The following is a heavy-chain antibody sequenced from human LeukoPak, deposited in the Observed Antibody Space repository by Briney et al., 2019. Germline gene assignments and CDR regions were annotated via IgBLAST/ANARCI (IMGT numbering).Heavy chain of an antibody. Sequence: PGGSLRLSCAAPGFTFSSYSMNWVRQAPGKGLECVSSISSSSSYIYYADSVKGRFTISRDNAKNSLYLQMNSLRAEDTAVYYCARDAPLYPTAMVDYWGQGTLVTVSS. CDR3: ARDAPLYPTAMVDY. D-gene: IGHD5-18*01. CDR2: ISSSSSYI. CDR1: GFTFSSYS. J-gene: IGHJ4*02. V-gene: IGHV3-21*01.